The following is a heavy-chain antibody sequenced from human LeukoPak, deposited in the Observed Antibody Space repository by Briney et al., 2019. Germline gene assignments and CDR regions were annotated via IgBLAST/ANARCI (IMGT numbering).Heavy chain of an antibody. V-gene: IGHV3-21*01. CDR3: ARDMVRGARGYYYYMDV. Sequence: GGSLRLSCAASGFTFSSYSMNWVRQAPGKGLEWVSSISSSSSYIYYADSVKGRFTISRDNAKNSLYLQMNSLRAEDTAVYYCARDMVRGARGYYYYMDVWGKGTTVTISS. CDR1: GFTFSSYS. CDR2: ISSSSSYI. J-gene: IGHJ6*03. D-gene: IGHD3-10*01.